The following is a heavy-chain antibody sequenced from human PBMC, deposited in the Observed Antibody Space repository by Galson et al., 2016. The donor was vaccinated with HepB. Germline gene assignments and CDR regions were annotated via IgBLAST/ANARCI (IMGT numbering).Heavy chain of an antibody. CDR2: ISGSGVTT. D-gene: IGHD1-7*01. CDR3: AKSPPKELPVNYFDY. V-gene: IGHV3-23*01. J-gene: IGHJ4*02. CDR1: GFSLSNYA. Sequence: SLRLSCAASGFSLSNYAINWVRQAPGKGLEWVSGISGSGVTTYYADSVRGRFTISRDNSKNTLSLQMNSLRAEDTAVYYCAKSPPKELPVNYFDYWGQGTLVTVSS.